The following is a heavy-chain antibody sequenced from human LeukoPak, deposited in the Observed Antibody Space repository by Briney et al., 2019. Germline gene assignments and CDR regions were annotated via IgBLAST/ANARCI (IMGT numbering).Heavy chain of an antibody. Sequence: ASVKVSCKASGYTFTSYGISWVRQAPGQGLEWMGWISAYNGNTNYAQKLQGRVTMTTDTSTSTAYMELRSLRPDDTAVYYCARAPGGIAVAGPGFDYWGQGTLVTVSS. CDR1: GYTFTSYG. V-gene: IGHV1-18*01. CDR3: ARAPGGIAVAGPGFDY. J-gene: IGHJ4*02. D-gene: IGHD6-19*01. CDR2: ISAYNGNT.